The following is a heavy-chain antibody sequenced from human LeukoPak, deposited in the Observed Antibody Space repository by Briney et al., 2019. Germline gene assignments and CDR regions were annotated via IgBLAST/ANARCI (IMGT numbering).Heavy chain of an antibody. V-gene: IGHV1-18*01. CDR2: ISAYNGNT. CDR1: GYTFTSYG. D-gene: IGHD6-13*01. Sequence: ASVTVSCTASGYTFTSYGISWVRQAPGQGLEWTGWISAYNGNTNYAQKLQGRVTMTTDTSTSTAYMELRSLRSDDTAVYYCARDLSIAAAGNFFDYWGQGTLVTVSS. J-gene: IGHJ4*02. CDR3: ARDLSIAAAGNFFDY.